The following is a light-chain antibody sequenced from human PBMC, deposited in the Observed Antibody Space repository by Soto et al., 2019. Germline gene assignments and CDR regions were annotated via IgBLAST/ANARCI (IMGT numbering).Light chain of an antibody. Sequence: QSVLTQPPSVSAAPGQKVAISCSGNTSNIGNNYVSWYQLVPGTTPKLVIFDNSQRPSGIPDRFSGSKSGTSATLGVAGLQTGDEADNYCGTWDSILSSVVFGGGTKLTVL. CDR1: TSNIGNNY. CDR2: DNS. J-gene: IGLJ3*02. CDR3: GTWDSILSSVV. V-gene: IGLV1-51*01.